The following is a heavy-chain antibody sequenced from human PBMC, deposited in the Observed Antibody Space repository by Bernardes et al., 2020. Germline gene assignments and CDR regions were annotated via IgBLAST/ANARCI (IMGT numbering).Heavy chain of an antibody. V-gene: IGHV1-69*13. J-gene: IGHJ5*02. CDR2: IIPIFGTA. CDR1: GGTFSSYA. D-gene: IGHD2-2*01. Sequence: SVKVSCKASGGTFSSYAISWVRQAPGQGLEWMGGIIPIFGTANYAQKFQGRVTITADESTSTAYMELSSLRSEDTAVYYCARDVVDPSYQLLSPVNWFDPWGQGTLVTVSS. CDR3: ARDVVDPSYQLLSPVNWFDP.